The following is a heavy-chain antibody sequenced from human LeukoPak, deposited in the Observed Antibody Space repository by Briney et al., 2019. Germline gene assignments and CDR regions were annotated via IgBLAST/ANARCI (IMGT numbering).Heavy chain of an antibody. CDR1: GGSFSGYY. CDR3: ARGAAALFDY. Sequence: PSETLSLTCAVYGGSFSGYYWSWIRQPPGKGLEWIGEINHSGSTNYNPSLKSRVTISVDTFKNQFSLKLSSVTAADTAVYYCARGAAALFDYWGQGTLVTVSS. CDR2: INHSGST. D-gene: IGHD2-2*01. J-gene: IGHJ4*02. V-gene: IGHV4-34*01.